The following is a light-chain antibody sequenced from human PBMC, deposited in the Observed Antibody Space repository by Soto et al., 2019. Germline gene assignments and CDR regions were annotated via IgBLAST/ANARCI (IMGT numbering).Light chain of an antibody. CDR3: SPYTNSGTQV. CDR2: EVT. CDR1: SSDVGGYKY. V-gene: IGLV2-14*01. J-gene: IGLJ3*02. Sequence: QSALTQPASVSGSPGQSITISCTGTSSDVGGYKYVSWYQQHPNRAPKLMIYEVTNRPSGVSTRCSGSKSDNTASLTISGLQAEDEAAYYCSPYTNSGTQVFGGGTKLTVL.